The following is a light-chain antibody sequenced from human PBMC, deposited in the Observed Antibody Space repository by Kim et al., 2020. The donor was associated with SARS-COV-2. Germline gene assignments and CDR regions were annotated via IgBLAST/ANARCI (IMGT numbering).Light chain of an antibody. CDR2: GAS. CDR3: QQYHSWPPPT. V-gene: IGKV3-15*01. CDR1: QSVSIN. J-gene: IGKJ4*01. Sequence: SPGERATLSCRASQSVSINLAWYQQKPGQAPRLLIYGASTRATGIPARFSGYGSGTEFTLTISSLQSEDVALYYCQQYHSWPPPTFGGGTKVDIK.